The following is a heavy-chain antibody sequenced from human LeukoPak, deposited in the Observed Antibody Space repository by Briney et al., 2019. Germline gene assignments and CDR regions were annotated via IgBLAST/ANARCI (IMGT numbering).Heavy chain of an antibody. Sequence: GGSLRLSCAASGFTFTDYWMTWVRQVRGKGLEGVANIHKAGTERYYVDSVKGRFAISRANAKNTLYLQLSSLRVDDTAVYYCARVGTWELQRVFEYWGQGTLVTVSS. CDR1: GFTFTDYW. J-gene: IGHJ4*02. CDR2: IHKAGTER. V-gene: IGHV3-7*01. D-gene: IGHD1-26*01. CDR3: ARVGTWELQRVFEY.